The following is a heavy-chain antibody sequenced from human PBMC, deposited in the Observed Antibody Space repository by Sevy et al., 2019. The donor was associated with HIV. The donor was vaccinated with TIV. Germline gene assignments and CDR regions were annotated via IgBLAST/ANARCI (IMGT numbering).Heavy chain of an antibody. J-gene: IGHJ5*02. Sequence: GGSLRLSCVGSGFSFSSDAMSWVRQAPGKGLQWVATVSASGGSTYYADSVRGRFSITRDNSKNTLYVKMNSLRAEDTAVYYCARVGGVGYYDPWSGYLEFDPWGQGTLVTVSS. D-gene: IGHD3-3*01. CDR1: GFSFSSDA. CDR3: ARVGGVGYYDPWSGYLEFDP. CDR2: VSASGGST. V-gene: IGHV3-23*01.